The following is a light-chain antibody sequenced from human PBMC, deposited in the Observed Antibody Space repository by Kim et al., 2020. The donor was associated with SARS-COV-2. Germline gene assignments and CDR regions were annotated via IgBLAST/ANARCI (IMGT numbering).Light chain of an antibody. CDR1: SVRSKS. CDR3: QVWHSTSDHRVV. J-gene: IGLJ2*01. Sequence: SYELTQPPSVSVAPGKTARITCGGNSVRSKSVHWYQHKPGQAPVLVISYDSDRPSGIPERYSGSNSGNTATLTISRVEAGDEADYYCQVWHSTSDHRVVFGGGTQLTVL. V-gene: IGLV3-21*04. CDR2: YDS.